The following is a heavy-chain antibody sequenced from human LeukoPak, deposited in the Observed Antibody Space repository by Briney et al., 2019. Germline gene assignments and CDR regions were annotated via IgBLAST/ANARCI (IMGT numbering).Heavy chain of an antibody. J-gene: IGHJ4*02. V-gene: IGHV4-59*01. CDR1: GGSISSYY. D-gene: IGHD5-12*01. CDR2: IYYSGST. Sequence: PSETLSLTCTVSGGSISSYYWSWIRQPPGKGLEWIGYIYYSGSTNYNPSLKSRVTISVDTSKNQFSLKLSSVTAADTAVYYCARVELLATITYFDYWGQGTLVTVSS. CDR3: ARVELLATITYFDY.